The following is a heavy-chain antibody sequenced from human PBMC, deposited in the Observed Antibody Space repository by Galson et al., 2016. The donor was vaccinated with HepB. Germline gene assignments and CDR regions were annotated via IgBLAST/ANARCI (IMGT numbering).Heavy chain of an antibody. CDR2: ISWNSDNV. Sequence: SLRLSCAATGFKFDDYVMVWVRQAPGKGLEWVSGISWNSDNVAYADSVKGRFTISRDNAKNSVYLQMNSLRAEDTALYYCAEGALTGGSPIDYWGQGTMVTVSS. D-gene: IGHD2-15*01. V-gene: IGHV3-9*01. CDR3: AEGALTGGSPIDY. J-gene: IGHJ4*02. CDR1: GFKFDDYV.